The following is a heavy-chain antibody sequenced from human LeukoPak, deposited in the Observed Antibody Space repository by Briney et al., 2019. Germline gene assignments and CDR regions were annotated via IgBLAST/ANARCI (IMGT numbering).Heavy chain of an antibody. D-gene: IGHD6-6*01. CDR3: AKSLPGIAAH. V-gene: IGHV1-8*01. Sequence: ASVKVSCKASGDTLTTYDFNWVRQATGQGLEWMGWMDPNSGNTGYAQKFQGRATMTRNTSISTAYMELSSLTSEDTAVYYCAKSLPGIAAHWGQGTLVSVTS. CDR2: MDPNSGNT. CDR1: GDTLTTYD. J-gene: IGHJ4*02.